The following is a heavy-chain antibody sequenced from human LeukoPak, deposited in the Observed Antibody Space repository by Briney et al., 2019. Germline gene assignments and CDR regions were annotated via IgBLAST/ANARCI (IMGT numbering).Heavy chain of an antibody. D-gene: IGHD5-24*01. V-gene: IGHV3-53*01. CDR1: GFTFDDYA. Sequence: PGGSLRLSCAASGFTFDDYAMHWVRQAPGKGLEWVSVIYSGGSTYYADSVKGRFTISRDNSKNTLYLQMNSLRAEDTAVYYCARMDGYPGDYYYYMDVWGKGTTVTVSS. CDR3: ARMDGYPGDYYYYMDV. CDR2: IYSGGST. J-gene: IGHJ6*03.